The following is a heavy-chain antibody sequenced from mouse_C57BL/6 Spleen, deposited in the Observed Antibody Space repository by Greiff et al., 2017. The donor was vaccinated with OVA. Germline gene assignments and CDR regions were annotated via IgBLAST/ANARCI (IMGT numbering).Heavy chain of an antibody. CDR1: GFSLTSYG. V-gene: IGHV2-3*01. CDR2: IWGDGST. J-gene: IGHJ4*01. Sequence: VQLVESGPGLVAPSQSLSITCTVSGFSLTSYGVSWVRQPPGKGLEWLGVIWGDGSTNYPSALISRLCISKDNYKSQIFLKLNSLQTEDTATYYCAKRGVKDAMDYWGQGTSVTVSS. D-gene: IGHD2-2*01. CDR3: AKRGVKDAMDY.